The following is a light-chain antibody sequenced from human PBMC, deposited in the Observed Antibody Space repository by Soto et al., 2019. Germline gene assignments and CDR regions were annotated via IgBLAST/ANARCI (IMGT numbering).Light chain of an antibody. CDR3: SSYTSDTSPYV. CDR1: SSDIGAYDH. CDR2: SVS. V-gene: IGLV2-14*03. J-gene: IGLJ1*01. Sequence: QSALTQPASVSGSPGQSITISCSGTSSDIGAYDHVAWFQQFPGKTPKLMIYSVSNRPSGVSYRFSGSKSGNTASLTISGLQAEDEADYYCSSYTSDTSPYVFGTGTKVTV.